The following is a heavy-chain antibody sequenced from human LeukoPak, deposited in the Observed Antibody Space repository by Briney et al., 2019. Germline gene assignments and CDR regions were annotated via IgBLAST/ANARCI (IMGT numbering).Heavy chain of an antibody. CDR1: GGSISSSSYY. V-gene: IGHV4-39*07. Sequence: SETLSLTCTVSGGSISSSSYYWGWIRQPPGQGLEWIGSIYYSGSTYYNPSLKSRVTISVDTSKNQYSLKLSSVTAADTAVYYCARVSYYYYYMDVWGKGTTVTVSS. J-gene: IGHJ6*03. CDR3: ARVSYYYYYMDV. CDR2: IYYSGST.